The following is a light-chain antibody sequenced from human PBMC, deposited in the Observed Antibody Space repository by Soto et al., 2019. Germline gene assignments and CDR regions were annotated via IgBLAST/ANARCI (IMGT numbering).Light chain of an antibody. V-gene: IGLV2-23*02. CDR3: CSHVGGSSPQWV. CDR2: EVN. CDR1: SNDVGGYNL. J-gene: IGLJ3*02. Sequence: QSALTQPASVSGSPGQSSTISCTGTSNDVGGYNLVSWFQQHPGKAPKLMISEVNKRPSGVSNRFSGSKSANTASLTISGLQADDESDYYCCSHVGGSSPQWVFGGGTKLTVL.